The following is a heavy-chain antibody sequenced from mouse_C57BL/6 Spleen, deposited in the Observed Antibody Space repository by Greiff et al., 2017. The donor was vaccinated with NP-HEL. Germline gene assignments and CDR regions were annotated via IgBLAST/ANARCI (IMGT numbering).Heavy chain of an antibody. V-gene: IGHV3-6*01. J-gene: IGHJ3*01. Sequence: EVQLVESGPGLVKPSQSLSLTCSVTGYSITSGYYWNWIRQFPGNKLEWMGYISYDGSNNYNPSLKNRISITRDTSKNQFFLKLNSVTTEDTATYYCARGGYGSSWFAYWGQGTLVTVSA. D-gene: IGHD1-1*01. CDR3: ARGGYGSSWFAY. CDR1: GYSITSGYY. CDR2: ISYDGSN.